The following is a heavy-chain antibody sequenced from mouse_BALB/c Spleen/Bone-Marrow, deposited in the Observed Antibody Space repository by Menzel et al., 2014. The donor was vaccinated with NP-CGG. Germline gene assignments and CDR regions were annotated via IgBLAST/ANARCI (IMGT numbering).Heavy chain of an antibody. CDR3: ARYMLGTYFDY. CDR2: IDPANGNT. D-gene: IGHD3-3*01. J-gene: IGHJ2*01. CDR1: GFNIKDTY. V-gene: IGHV14-3*02. Sequence: VQLQQSGAELVKPGASVKLSCTASGFNIKDTYMHWVKQRPEQGLEWIGRIDPANGNTKYDPKFQGKATITADTSSNTAYLQLSSLTSEDTAVYYCARYMLGTYFDYWGQGTTLTVSS.